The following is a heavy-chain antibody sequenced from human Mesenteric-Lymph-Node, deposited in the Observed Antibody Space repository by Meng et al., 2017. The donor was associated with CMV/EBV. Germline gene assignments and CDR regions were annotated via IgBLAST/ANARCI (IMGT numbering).Heavy chain of an antibody. CDR2: IYYSGST. D-gene: IGHD6-13*01. Sequence: GSLRLSCTFSGGSISGYYCNWLRQSPGKGLEWIGYIYYSGSTNYNPSLKSRVTISVDTSKNQFSLKLSSVTAADTAVYYCARSAAAGTYWFDPWGQGTLVTVSS. J-gene: IGHJ5*02. CDR3: ARSAAAGTYWFDP. CDR1: GGSISGYY. V-gene: IGHV4-59*01.